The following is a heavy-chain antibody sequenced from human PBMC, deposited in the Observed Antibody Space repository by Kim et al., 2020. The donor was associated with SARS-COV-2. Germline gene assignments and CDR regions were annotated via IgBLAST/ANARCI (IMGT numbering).Heavy chain of an antibody. CDR1: GFTFSSYG. J-gene: IGHJ3*02. D-gene: IGHD2-21*01. Sequence: GGSLRLSCAASGFTFSSYGMHWVRQAPGKGLEWVAVISYDGSNKYYADSVKGRFTISRDNSKNTLYLQMNSLRAEDTAVYYCAKGFGHIVVVIATDDAFDIWGQGTMVTVSS. V-gene: IGHV3-30*18. CDR3: AKGFGHIVVVIATDDAFDI. CDR2: ISYDGSNK.